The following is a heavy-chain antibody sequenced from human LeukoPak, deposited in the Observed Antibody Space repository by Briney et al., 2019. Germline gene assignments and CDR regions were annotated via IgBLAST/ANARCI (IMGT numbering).Heavy chain of an antibody. J-gene: IGHJ3*02. CDR2: IYPGDPDT. Sequence: GESLKISCKGSGYSFTSYWIGWVRQMPAKGLEWMGIIYPGDPDTRYSPSFRGQVTISADKSISTAYLQWSSLKASDTAMYYCARPPSGWNDAFDIWGQGTMVTVSS. D-gene: IGHD6-19*01. CDR3: ARPPSGWNDAFDI. CDR1: GYSFTSYW. V-gene: IGHV5-51*01.